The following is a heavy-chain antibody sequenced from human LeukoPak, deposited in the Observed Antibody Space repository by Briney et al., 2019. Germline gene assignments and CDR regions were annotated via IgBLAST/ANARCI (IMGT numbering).Heavy chain of an antibody. CDR3: ARVKRGKQLRAEYFQH. CDR2: IKKDGSEK. V-gene: IGHV3-7*01. D-gene: IGHD6-13*01. J-gene: IGHJ1*01. CDR1: GFTFSSYW. Sequence: GGSLRLSCAASGFTFSSYWMSWVRQAPGKGLEWVANIKKDGSEKYYVDSVKGRFTISRDNAKNSLYLQMNSLRAEDTAVYYCARVKRGKQLRAEYFQHWGQGTLVTVSS.